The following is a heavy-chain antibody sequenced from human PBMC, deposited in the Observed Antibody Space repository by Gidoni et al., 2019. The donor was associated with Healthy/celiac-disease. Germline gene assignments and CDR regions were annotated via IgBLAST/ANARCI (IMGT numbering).Heavy chain of an antibody. J-gene: IGHJ4*02. CDR2: INPSGGST. CDR3: ARVSGWGSGLFDY. CDR1: GYTFTRYY. Sequence: QVQLLQSGAEVKKPGASVKVSCKASGYTFTRYYMNWLRQAPGQGLEWMGIINPSGGSTSYAQKFQGRVTMTRDTSTSTVYMELSSMRSEDTAVYYCARVSGWGSGLFDYWGQGTLVTVSS. V-gene: IGHV1-46*01. D-gene: IGHD3-10*01.